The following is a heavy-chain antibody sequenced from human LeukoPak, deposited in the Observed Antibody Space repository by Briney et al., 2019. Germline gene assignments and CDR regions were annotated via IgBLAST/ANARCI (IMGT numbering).Heavy chain of an antibody. CDR2: TYYRSKWYN. CDR3: ARDYGDWFYFDS. CDR1: GDSVSSNSAA. D-gene: IGHD4-17*01. V-gene: IGHV6-1*01. Sequence: SQTLSLTCAISGDSVSSNSAAWNWIRQSPSRGLEWLGRTYYRSKWYNDYAVSVKSRMTINPDTSKNQFSLQVKSVTPEDTAVYYCARDYGDWFYFDSWGQGTLVTVSS. J-gene: IGHJ4*02.